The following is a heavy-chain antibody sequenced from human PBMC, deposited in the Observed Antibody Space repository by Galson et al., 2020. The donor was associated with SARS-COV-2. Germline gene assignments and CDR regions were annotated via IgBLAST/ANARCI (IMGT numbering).Heavy chain of an antibody. V-gene: IGHV3-30*18. CDR1: GFTFSSYG. CDR2: ISYDGSNK. D-gene: IGHD1-26*01. CDR3: AKVLGGSYYACFDY. Sequence: TGGSLRLSCAASGFTFSSYGMHWVRQAPGKGLEWVAVISYDGSNKYYADSVKGRFTISRDNSKNTLYLQMNSLRVEDTAVYYCAKVLGGSYYACFDYWGQGTLVTVSS. J-gene: IGHJ4*02.